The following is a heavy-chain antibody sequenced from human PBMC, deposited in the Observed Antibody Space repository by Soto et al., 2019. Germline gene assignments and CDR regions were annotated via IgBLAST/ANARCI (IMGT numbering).Heavy chain of an antibody. Sequence: GASVKVSCKASGGTFSSYAISWVRQAPGQGLEWMGGIIPIFGTANYAQKFQGRVTITADESTSTAYMELSSLRSEDTAVYYCASTSRHGSGSWFWFDPWGQGTLVTVS. V-gene: IGHV1-69*13. CDR1: GGTFSSYA. CDR3: ASTSRHGSGSWFWFDP. D-gene: IGHD3-10*01. CDR2: IIPIFGTA. J-gene: IGHJ5*02.